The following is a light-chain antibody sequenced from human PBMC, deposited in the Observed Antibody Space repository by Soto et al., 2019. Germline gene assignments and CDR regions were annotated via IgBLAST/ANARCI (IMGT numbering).Light chain of an antibody. CDR2: DAS. CDR1: QTVSTY. V-gene: IGKV3-11*01. CDR3: QQRNSGHPDLT. J-gene: IGKJ5*01. Sequence: EIVLTQSPVTLSLSPGDRATLSCRASQTVSTYLAWYQQKPGQAPRLLIYDASNRATGIPARFSGSGSGTDFTLSICRLEPEDFAVYYRQQRNSGHPDLTFGQGTRL.